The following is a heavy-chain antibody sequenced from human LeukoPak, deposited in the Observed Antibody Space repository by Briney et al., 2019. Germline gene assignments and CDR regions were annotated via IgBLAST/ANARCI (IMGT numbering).Heavy chain of an antibody. CDR1: GYTFTSYA. CDR3: ARDLRVVTEENYYYYGMDV. Sequence: ASVKVSCKASGYTFTSYAMNWVRQAPGQGLEWMGWINTNTGNPTYAQGFTGRFVFSLDTSVSTAYLQISSLKAGDTAVYYCARDLRVVTEENYYYYGMDVWGQGTTVTVSS. V-gene: IGHV7-4-1*02. CDR2: INTNTGNP. D-gene: IGHD4-23*01. J-gene: IGHJ6*02.